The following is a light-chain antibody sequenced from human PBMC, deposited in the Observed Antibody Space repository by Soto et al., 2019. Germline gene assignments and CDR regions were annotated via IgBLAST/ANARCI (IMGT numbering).Light chain of an antibody. CDR3: QSYDSSLSALV. CDR2: GNS. J-gene: IGLJ1*01. V-gene: IGLV1-40*01. Sequence: QSVLTQPASVSGAPGQRDTISCTGSSSNIGAGYDVHWYQQLPGTAPKLLIYGNSNRPSGVPDRFSGSKSGTSASLAITGLQAEDEADYYCQSYDSSLSALVFGTGTKVTVL. CDR1: SSNIGAGYD.